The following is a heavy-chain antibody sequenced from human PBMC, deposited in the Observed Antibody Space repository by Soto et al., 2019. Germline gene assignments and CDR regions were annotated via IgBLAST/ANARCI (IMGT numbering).Heavy chain of an antibody. CDR2: ISAYNGNI. CDR1: GYTFSSYF. V-gene: IGHV1-18*01. CDR3: ARDPPPVAY. Sequence: QVQLVQSGAEVKKPGASVKVSCKASGYTFSSYFISWVRQAPGQGLEWMGWISAYNGNINYAQNLQGRVTMTTDTSKSTADMELRSLRSDDTAVYYCARDPPPVAYWGQGTLVTVSS. J-gene: IGHJ4*02.